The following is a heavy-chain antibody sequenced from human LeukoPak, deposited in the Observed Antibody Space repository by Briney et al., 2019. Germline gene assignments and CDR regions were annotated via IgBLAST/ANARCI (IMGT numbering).Heavy chain of an antibody. J-gene: IGHJ4*02. CDR2: IYGGGST. CDR3: ALVVTPSYYFDY. Sequence: GGSLRLSCAASGFTVTSNYMSWVRQAPGKGLEWVSVIYGGGSTYYAGSVKGRFTISRDNSKNTLYLQMNSLRAEDTAVYYCALVVTPSYYFDYWGQGTLVTVSS. CDR1: GFTVTSNY. D-gene: IGHD4-23*01. V-gene: IGHV3-66*01.